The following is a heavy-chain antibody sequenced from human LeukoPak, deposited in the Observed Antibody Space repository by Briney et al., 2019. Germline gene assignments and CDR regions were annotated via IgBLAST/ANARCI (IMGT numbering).Heavy chain of an antibody. CDR2: ITSSSSYT. CDR3: ARDRLVNPDAFDI. V-gene: IGHV3-21*01. Sequence: GGSLRLSCAAPGITFSNYNMNWVRQAPGKGLEWISAITSSSSYTFYADSVKGRFTISRDNAQNSLYLQMNSLRAEDTAVYYCARDRLVNPDAFDIWGQGTMVTVSS. D-gene: IGHD3-22*01. CDR1: GITFSNYN. J-gene: IGHJ3*02.